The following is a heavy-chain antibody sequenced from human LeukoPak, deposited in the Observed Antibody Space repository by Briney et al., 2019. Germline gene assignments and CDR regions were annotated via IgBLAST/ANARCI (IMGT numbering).Heavy chain of an antibody. CDR2: ISTNSGGT. D-gene: IGHD3-16*01. CDR1: GYSFTDYY. J-gene: IGHJ5*02. Sequence: ASVKVSCKTSGYSFTDYYMHWVRQAPGQGLEWVGWISTNSGGTSSAQKFQGRVTMTRDTSNTTVYLEVSWLTADDTAIYYCARADRLHGGPYLIGPWGQGTLVTVSS. CDR3: ARADRLHGGPYLIGP. V-gene: IGHV1-2*02.